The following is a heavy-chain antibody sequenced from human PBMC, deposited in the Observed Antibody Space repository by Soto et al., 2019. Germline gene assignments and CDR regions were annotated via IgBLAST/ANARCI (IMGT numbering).Heavy chain of an antibody. D-gene: IGHD4-17*01. CDR3: PREFRSYSDYVFDY. Sequence: SDTLSLTCTVSGSTISSYYWSWIRKTPGKRLEPIGYIYYSRSTNDNPSPKSHVTISVDTSNNQFSLKLSSVTPVQTPALYCPREFRSYSDYVFDYLGQGTPVPV. CDR1: GSTISSYY. V-gene: IGHV4-59*01. J-gene: IGHJ4*02. CDR2: IYYSRST.